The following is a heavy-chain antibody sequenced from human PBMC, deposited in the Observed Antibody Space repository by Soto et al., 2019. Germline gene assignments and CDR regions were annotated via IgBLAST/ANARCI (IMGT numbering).Heavy chain of an antibody. Sequence: SETLSLTCTVSGGSVTSNYYYWSWIRQSPGKGLEWIGYMHYSGSTNYNPSLKSRVTISLDTSMNHFSLRLSSVTAADTAVYYCAGGQRFSDWFDPWGQGTLVTVSS. D-gene: IGHD3-3*01. CDR3: AGGQRFSDWFDP. CDR2: MHYSGST. V-gene: IGHV4-61*03. J-gene: IGHJ5*02. CDR1: GGSVTSNYYY.